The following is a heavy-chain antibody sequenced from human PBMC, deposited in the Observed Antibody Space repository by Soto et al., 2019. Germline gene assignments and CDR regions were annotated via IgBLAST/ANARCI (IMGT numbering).Heavy chain of an antibody. Sequence: QVQLVQSGAEVRKPGASVKVSCKASGHTLASYDINWVRQATGQGLEWMGWMTPDSGDTGYAQKFQGRVTRTWDTSITTAYMELSSLRSDDTAVYYCARDPFYGWFDSWGQGTLVTVSS. CDR2: MTPDSGDT. D-gene: IGHD3-16*01. CDR3: ARDPFYGWFDS. J-gene: IGHJ5*01. CDR1: GHTLASYD. V-gene: IGHV1-8*01.